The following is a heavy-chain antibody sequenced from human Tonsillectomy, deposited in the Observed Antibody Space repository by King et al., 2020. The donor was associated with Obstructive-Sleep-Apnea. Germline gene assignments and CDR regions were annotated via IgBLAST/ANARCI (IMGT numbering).Heavy chain of an antibody. CDR1: GFTFSSFA. J-gene: IGHJ6*02. CDR3: AKEGPIAVAPSFYYGMDV. CDR2: VGGSGSGGST. Sequence: VQLVESGGGLVQPGGSLRLSCAASGFTFSSFAMTWVRQAPGKGLEWVSTVGGSGSGGSTHYPDPVKGRFTISRDDSKNSLFLQMSSLRVDDTAVYYCAKEGPIAVAPSFYYGMDVWGQGTTVTVSS. D-gene: IGHD6-19*01. V-gene: IGHV3-23*04.